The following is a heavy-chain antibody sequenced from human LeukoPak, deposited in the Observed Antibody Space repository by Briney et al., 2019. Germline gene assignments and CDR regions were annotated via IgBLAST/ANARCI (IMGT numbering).Heavy chain of an antibody. D-gene: IGHD2-21*02. V-gene: IGHV4-61*08. CDR2: IYYSGST. CDR3: ARDGCGGDCNR. J-gene: IGHJ5*02. CDR1: GGSISSGGYY. Sequence: PSETLSLTCIVSGGSISSGGYYWSWIRQHPGKGLEWIGYIYYSGSTNYNPSLKSRVTISVDTSKNQFSLKLSSVTAADTAVYYCARDGCGGDCNRWGQGTLVTVSS.